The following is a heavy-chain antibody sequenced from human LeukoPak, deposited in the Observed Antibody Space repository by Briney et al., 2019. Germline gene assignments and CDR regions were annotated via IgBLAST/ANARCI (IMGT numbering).Heavy chain of an antibody. CDR3: ARDGSTRGYSYGYWFDY. J-gene: IGHJ4*02. CDR1: GYTFTSYY. D-gene: IGHD5-18*01. CDR2: INPSGGST. V-gene: IGHV1-46*01. Sequence: VASVKVSCTASGYTFTSYYMHWVRQAPGQGLEWMGIINPSGGSTSYAQKFQGRVTMTRDTSTSTVYMELSSLRSEDTAVYYCARDGSTRGYSYGYWFDYWGQGTLVTVSS.